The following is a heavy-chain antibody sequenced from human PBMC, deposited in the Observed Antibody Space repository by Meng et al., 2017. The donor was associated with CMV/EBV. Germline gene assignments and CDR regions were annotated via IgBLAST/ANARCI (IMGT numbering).Heavy chain of an antibody. CDR2: INPNSGST. D-gene: IGHD3-16*01. V-gene: IGHV1-2*02. J-gene: IGHJ3*02. Sequence: ASVKVSCKASGYTFTGYYMHWVRQAPGQGLEWMGWINPNSGSTNYAQKFQGRVTMTRDTSISTAYMELSRLRSDDTAVYYCARAPRGEAFDIWGQGTMVTVSS. CDR1: GYTFTGYY. CDR3: ARAPRGEAFDI.